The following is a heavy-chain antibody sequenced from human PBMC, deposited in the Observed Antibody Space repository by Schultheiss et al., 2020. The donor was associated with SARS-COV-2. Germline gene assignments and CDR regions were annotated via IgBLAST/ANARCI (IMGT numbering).Heavy chain of an antibody. J-gene: IGHJ6*02. Sequence: SETLSLTCTVSGGSVSSGSYYWSWIRQPPGKGLEWIGYIYYSGSTNYNPSLKSRVTISVDTSKNQFSLKLSSVTAADTALYHCARDEVVPGYYYGMDVWGQGTTVTVSS. CDR2: IYYSGST. D-gene: IGHD3-16*02. V-gene: IGHV4-61*01. CDR3: ARDEVVPGYYYGMDV. CDR1: GGSVSSGSYY.